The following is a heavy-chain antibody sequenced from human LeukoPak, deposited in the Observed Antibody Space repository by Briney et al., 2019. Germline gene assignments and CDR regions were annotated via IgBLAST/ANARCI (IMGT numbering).Heavy chain of an antibody. CDR3: ARGGGRVSYLYYGMDV. CDR2: IKQDGSEE. CDR1: GFIFSNYW. Sequence: GGSLRLSCAASGFIFSNYWMSWVRQAPGKGLEWVANIKQDGSEEYYVDSVKGRFTISRDNAKNSLYLQMNSLRGEDTAVYYCARGGGRVSYLYYGMDVWGQGTTVTVSS. V-gene: IGHV3-7*01. D-gene: IGHD3-16*01. J-gene: IGHJ6*02.